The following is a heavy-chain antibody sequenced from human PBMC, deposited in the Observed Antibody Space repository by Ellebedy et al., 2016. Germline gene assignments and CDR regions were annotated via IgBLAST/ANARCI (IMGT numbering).Heavy chain of an antibody. D-gene: IGHD1-26*01. V-gene: IGHV3-23*01. J-gene: IGHJ4*02. CDR1: GFTFSSYA. CDR3: ARDRKVGAVDY. CDR2: ISGSGGST. Sequence: GESLKISCAASGFTFSSYAMSWVRQAPGKGLEWVSAISGSGGSTYYADSVKGRFTISRDNSKNTLYLQMNSLRAEDTAVYYCARDRKVGAVDYWGQGTLVTVSS.